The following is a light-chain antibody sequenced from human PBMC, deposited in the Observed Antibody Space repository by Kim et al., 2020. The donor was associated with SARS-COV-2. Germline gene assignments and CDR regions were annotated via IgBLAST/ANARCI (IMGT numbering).Light chain of an antibody. Sequence: DIQMTQSPSTLSASVGDRVTITYRASQSISSWLAWYQQKPGKAPKVLIYDASSLESGVPSRFSGSGSGTEFTLTISSLQPDDFATYYCQQYNSFPLTFGGGTKVDIK. V-gene: IGKV1-5*01. CDR3: QQYNSFPLT. J-gene: IGKJ4*01. CDR1: QSISSW. CDR2: DAS.